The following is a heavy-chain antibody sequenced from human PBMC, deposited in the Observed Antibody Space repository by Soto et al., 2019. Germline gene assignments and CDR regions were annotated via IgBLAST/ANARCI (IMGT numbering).Heavy chain of an antibody. D-gene: IGHD2-21*01. CDR3: ARGGGDGYNFVY. CDR2: IIPIFGTA. Sequence: SVKVSCKVSGGTFSSYAISWVRQAPGQGLEWMGGIIPIFGTANYAQKFQGRVTITADESTSTAYMELSSLRSEDTAVYYCARGGGDGYNFVYWGQGTLVTVSS. CDR1: GGTFSSYA. V-gene: IGHV1-69*13. J-gene: IGHJ4*02.